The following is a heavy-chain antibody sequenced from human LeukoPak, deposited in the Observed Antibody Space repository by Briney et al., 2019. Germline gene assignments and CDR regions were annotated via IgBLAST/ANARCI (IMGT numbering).Heavy chain of an antibody. V-gene: IGHV5-51*01. J-gene: IGHJ4*02. Sequence: GESLKISCKGLGYDFSTYWNAWVRQRPGKGLEWMGIIYPGGSETRYDPSFQGQVTIPADRSTSTAYLQWSSLRASDIAMYYCARASRDGYNQNFDHWGQGTLVTVSS. CDR1: GYDFSTYW. CDR3: ARASRDGYNQNFDH. D-gene: IGHD5-24*01. CDR2: IYPGGSET.